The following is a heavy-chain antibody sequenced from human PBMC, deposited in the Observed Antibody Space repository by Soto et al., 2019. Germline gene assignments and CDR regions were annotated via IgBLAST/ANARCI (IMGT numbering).Heavy chain of an antibody. V-gene: IGHV1-69*06. CDR3: ARSYYGSGSYCFYGMDV. D-gene: IGHD3-10*01. J-gene: IGHJ6*02. CDR2: IIPSFATG. Sequence: QVQLVQSGAEVKKPGSSVKVSCKASGGTFGNSAISWVRQAPGQGLEWMGGIIPSFATGNSAPEFQGRLTITADKSMTTAYMELSSLRSEDTAVYYCARSYYGSGSYCFYGMDVWGQGTTVTVSS. CDR1: GGTFGNSA.